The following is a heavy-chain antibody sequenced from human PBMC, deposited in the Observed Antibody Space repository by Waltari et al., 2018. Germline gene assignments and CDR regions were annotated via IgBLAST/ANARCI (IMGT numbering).Heavy chain of an antibody. V-gene: IGHV3-21*01. J-gene: IGHJ3*02. CDR3: ARAPGVRITMVRDPRGAFDI. CDR2: ISSSSSYI. Sequence: EVQLVESGGGLVKPGGSLRLSCAASGFTFSSYSMNWVRQAPGKGLEWGSSISSSSSYIYYADSVKGRFTISRDNAKNSLYLQMNSLRAEDTAVYYCARAPGVRITMVRDPRGAFDIWGQGTMVTVSS. D-gene: IGHD3-10*01. CDR1: GFTFSSYS.